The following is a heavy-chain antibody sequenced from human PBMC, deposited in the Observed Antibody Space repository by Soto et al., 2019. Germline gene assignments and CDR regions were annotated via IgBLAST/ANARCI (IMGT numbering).Heavy chain of an antibody. CDR3: GGDCSYFDS. D-gene: IGHD2-21*02. CDR2: IYYTGTT. J-gene: IGHJ4*02. V-gene: IGHV4-59*01. Sequence: SETLSLTCAVSGDSINNSYWSWIRQPPGKRLEWIGNIYYTGTTTYNPSLESRVTMSVDTSKNQFSLKLNSVDAADTAVYYCGGDCSYFDSWGQGTLVTVSS. CDR1: GDSINNSY.